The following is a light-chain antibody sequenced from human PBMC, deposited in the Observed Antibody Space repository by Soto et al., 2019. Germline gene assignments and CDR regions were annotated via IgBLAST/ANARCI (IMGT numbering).Light chain of an antibody. CDR2: GAS. CDR1: QSVPNSY. V-gene: IGKV3-20*01. CDR3: QRYGTSTT. J-gene: IGKJ1*01. Sequence: TRLTHSPGTLSLSPGERDTIFCSSSQSVPNSYLAWYQQQPGHAPRLLIYGASSRATSIPGMFSGRCAGTDFTLTSSIQEPEYSAVYCYQRYGTSTTFGRGTKVDIK.